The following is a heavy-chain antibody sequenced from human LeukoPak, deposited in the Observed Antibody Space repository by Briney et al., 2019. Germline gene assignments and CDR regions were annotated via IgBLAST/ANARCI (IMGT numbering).Heavy chain of an antibody. CDR1: GFTFTSYS. Sequence: PGGSLRLSCAASGFTFTSYSMNWVRQAPGKGLEWVSSISGTSSYIYYADSVKGRFTISRDNAKNSLYLQMNSLRAEDTAVYYCARRALTGYYNLPGNFDYWGQGTLVTVSS. CDR3: ARRALTGYYNLPGNFDY. V-gene: IGHV3-21*04. D-gene: IGHD3-9*01. CDR2: ISGTSSYI. J-gene: IGHJ4*02.